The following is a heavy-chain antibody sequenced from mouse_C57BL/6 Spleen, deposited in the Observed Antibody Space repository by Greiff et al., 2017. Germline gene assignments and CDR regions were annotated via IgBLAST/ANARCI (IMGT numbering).Heavy chain of an antibody. CDR3: TTGGSSGAY. CDR2: IDPENGDT. J-gene: IGHJ3*01. CDR1: GFNIKDDY. Sequence: VQLKESGAELVRPGASVKLSCTASGFNIKDDYMHWVKQRPEQGLEWIGWIDPENGDTEYASKFQGKATITADTSSNTAYLQLSSLTSEDTAVYYCTTGGSSGAYWGQGTLVTVSA. V-gene: IGHV14-4*01. D-gene: IGHD3-2*02.